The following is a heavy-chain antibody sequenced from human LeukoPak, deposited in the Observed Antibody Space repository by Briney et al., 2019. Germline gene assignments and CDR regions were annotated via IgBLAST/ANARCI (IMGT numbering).Heavy chain of an antibody. CDR1: GGSISSYY. CDR3: AGEMATIIDY. Sequence: SETLSLTCTVSGGSISSYYWSWIRQPPGKGLEWIGYIYYSGSTNYNPSLKSRVTISVDTSKNQFSLKLSSVTAADTAVYYCAGEMATIIDYWGQGTLVAVSS. CDR2: IYYSGST. V-gene: IGHV4-59*01. D-gene: IGHD5-24*01. J-gene: IGHJ4*02.